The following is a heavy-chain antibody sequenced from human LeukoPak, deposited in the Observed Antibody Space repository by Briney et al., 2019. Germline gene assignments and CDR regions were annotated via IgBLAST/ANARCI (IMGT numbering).Heavy chain of an antibody. Sequence: WLGTPSYSSKWYKSYAVSVNGRITINPHTSKNQFSLQLTSVTPEDTAVYYCARGPSYFQHWGQGTLVTVSS. CDR3: ARGPSYFQH. CDR2: PSYSSKWYK. V-gene: IGHV6-1*01. J-gene: IGHJ1*01.